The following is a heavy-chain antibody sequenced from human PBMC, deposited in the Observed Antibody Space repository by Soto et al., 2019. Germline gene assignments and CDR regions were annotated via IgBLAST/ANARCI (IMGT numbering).Heavy chain of an antibody. CDR2: IIPIFGTA. V-gene: IGHV1-69*13. Sequence: GASVKVSCKASGGTFSSYAISWVRQAPGQGLEWMGGIIPIFGTANYAQKFQGRVTITADESTSTAYMELSSLRSEDTAVYYCARSSSSGFDYYYGMAVWGQGTTVTVSS. J-gene: IGHJ6*02. CDR1: GGTFSSYA. CDR3: ARSSSSGFDYYYGMAV. D-gene: IGHD6-6*01.